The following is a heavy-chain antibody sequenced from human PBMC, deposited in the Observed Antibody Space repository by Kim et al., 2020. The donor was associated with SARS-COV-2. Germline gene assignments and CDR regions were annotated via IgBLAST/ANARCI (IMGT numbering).Heavy chain of an antibody. J-gene: IGHJ6*02. D-gene: IGHD6-13*01. CDR1: GGSFSGYY. Sequence: SETLSLTCAVYGGSFSGYYWSWIRQPPGKGLEWIGEINHSGSTNYNPSLKSRVTILVDTSKNQFSLKLSSVTAADTAVYYCQAIRQQLGYYYYGMDVWG. CDR3: QAIRQQLGYYYYGMDV. CDR2: INHSGST. V-gene: IGHV4-34*01.